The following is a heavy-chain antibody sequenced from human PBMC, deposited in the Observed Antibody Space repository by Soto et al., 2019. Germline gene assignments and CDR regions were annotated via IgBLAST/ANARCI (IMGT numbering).Heavy chain of an antibody. CDR3: ARVFTIFGVVDWFDP. V-gene: IGHV3-7*01. J-gene: IGHJ5*02. D-gene: IGHD3-3*01. CDR2: IKQDGSEK. Sequence: GGSLRLSCAASGFTFSSYWMSWVRQAPGKGLEWVANIKQDGSEKYYVDSVKGRFTISRDNAKNSLYLQMNSLRAEDTAVYYCARVFTIFGVVDWFDPWGQGTLVTVSS. CDR1: GFTFSSYW.